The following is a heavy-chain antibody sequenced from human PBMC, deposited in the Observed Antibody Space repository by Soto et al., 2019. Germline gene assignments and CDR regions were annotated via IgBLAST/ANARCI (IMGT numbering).Heavy chain of an antibody. CDR2: ISFDGNNK. CDR3: ARDHWDCSGGGCNPHQLHFFARDV. V-gene: IGHV3-30*03. CDR1: GFTFNDYA. J-gene: IGHJ6*02. D-gene: IGHD2-15*01. Sequence: QVHLVESGGGGVQPGRSKRLSCVVSGFTFNDYAIHWVRQAPGKGLEWVAVISFDGNNKFYADSVKGRFTISRDRSKTTSYLQMNNLRAEDTAVYYCARDHWDCSGGGCNPHQLHFFARDVWGQGTTVTVSS.